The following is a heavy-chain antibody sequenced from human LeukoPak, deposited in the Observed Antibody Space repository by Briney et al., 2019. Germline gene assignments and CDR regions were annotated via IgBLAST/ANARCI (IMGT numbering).Heavy chain of an antibody. D-gene: IGHD2-2*01. J-gene: IGHJ6*03. Sequence: GGSLRLSCAASGFTFSSYWVTWVRQAPGKGLEWVANIKEDGSEKYYVDSVKGRFTISRDNAKNSLYLQMNSLRAEGTAVYYCARGAGYCSSTSCYDYYYMDVWGIGTTVTVSS. CDR2: IKEDGSEK. V-gene: IGHV3-7*01. CDR3: ARGAGYCSSTSCYDYYYMDV. CDR1: GFTFSSYW.